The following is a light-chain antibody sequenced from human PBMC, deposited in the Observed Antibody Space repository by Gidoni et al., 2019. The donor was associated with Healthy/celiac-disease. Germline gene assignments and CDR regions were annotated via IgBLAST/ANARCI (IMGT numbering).Light chain of an antibody. CDR2: GAS. CDR1: QSVSSN. CDR3: QQYNNWPQLT. V-gene: IGKV3-15*01. Sequence: EILMTQSPATLSVSPGERATLSCRASQSVSSNLAWYQQKPGQAPRLLIYGASTRATGIPARVSGSGSGKEFTLTISSLQSEDFAVYYCQQYNNWPQLTFGGGTKVEIK. J-gene: IGKJ4*01.